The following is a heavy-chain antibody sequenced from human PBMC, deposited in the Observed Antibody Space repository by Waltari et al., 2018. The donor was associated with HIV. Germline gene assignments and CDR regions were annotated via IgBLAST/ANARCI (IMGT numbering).Heavy chain of an antibody. CDR2: ISYDGSDE. Sequence: QVQLVESGGGVVQPGRSLRLTCAASGFLFSTYALHWVRQAPGEGLEWVALISYDGSDESYADSVKGRFTISRDNSKNTLYLQMNSLRAEDTAVYYCARAPPYSTRWFYDAFDIWGQGTMVTVSS. D-gene: IGHD6-13*01. J-gene: IGHJ3*02. CDR3: ARAPPYSTRWFYDAFDI. V-gene: IGHV3-30*01. CDR1: GFLFSTYA.